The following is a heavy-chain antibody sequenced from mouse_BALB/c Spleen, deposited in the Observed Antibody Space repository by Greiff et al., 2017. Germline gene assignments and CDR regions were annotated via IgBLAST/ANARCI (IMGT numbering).Heavy chain of an antibody. D-gene: IGHD3-3*01. CDR2: ISSGGST. CDR1: GFTFSSYA. J-gene: IGHJ4*01. Sequence: EVKLVESGGGLVKPGGSLKLSCAASGFTFSSYAMSWVRQTPEKRLEWVASISSGGSTYYPDSVKGRFTISRDNARNILYLQMSSLRSEDTAMYYCARRTRYYAMDYWGQGTSVTVSS. V-gene: IGHV5-6-5*01. CDR3: ARRTRYYAMDY.